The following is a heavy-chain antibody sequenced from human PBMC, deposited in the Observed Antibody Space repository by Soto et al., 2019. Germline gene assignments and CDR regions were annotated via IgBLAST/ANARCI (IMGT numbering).Heavy chain of an antibody. V-gene: IGHV1-46*01. D-gene: IGHD2-2*01. J-gene: IGHJ3*02. CDR1: GYTFTSYY. CDR3: ARGPPTISMPGGAFXI. Sequence: ASVKVSCKASGYTFTSYYMHWVRQAPGQGLEWMGIINPSGGSTSYAQKFQGRVTMTRDTSTSTVYMELSSLRSEDTAVYYCARGPPTISMPGGAFXIWGQGTMVTVSS. CDR2: INPSGGST.